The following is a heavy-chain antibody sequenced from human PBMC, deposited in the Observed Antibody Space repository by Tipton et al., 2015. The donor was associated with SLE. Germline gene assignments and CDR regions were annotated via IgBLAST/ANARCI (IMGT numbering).Heavy chain of an antibody. CDR3: ARSLDAAALFDY. CDR2: MHHNGST. V-gene: IGHV4-38-2*02. J-gene: IGHJ4*02. D-gene: IGHD2-2*01. Sequence: TLSLTCTVSLYSIGSGFYWDWVRQAPGKGLEWVATMHHNGSTYYNPSLRSRVAVSMDTSRNQFSLRLKSVTAADTAVYYCARSLDAAALFDYWGQGALVTVSS. CDR1: LYSIGSGFY.